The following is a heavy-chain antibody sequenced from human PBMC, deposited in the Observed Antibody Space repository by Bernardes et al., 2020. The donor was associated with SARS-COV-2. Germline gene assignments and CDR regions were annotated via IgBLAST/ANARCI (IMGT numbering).Heavy chain of an antibody. J-gene: IGHJ3*02. V-gene: IGHV4-4*07. CDR2: MSASGSS. CDR3: ARVGCSSTSCPDAFDI. CDR1: GGSISTYY. Sequence: SETLSLTCSVSGGSISTYYWSWIRQPAGKGLEWIGRMSASGSSNHNPSLRSRITMSVDTPQNQISLELSSVTAADTAVYYCARVGCSSTSCPDAFDIWGQGTMVTVSS. D-gene: IGHD2-2*01.